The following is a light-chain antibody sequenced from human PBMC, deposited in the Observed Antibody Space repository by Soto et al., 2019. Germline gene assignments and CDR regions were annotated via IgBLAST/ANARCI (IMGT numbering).Light chain of an antibody. CDR3: QQCGSSPIT. Sequence: EIVLTQSPGTLSLSPGERATRSCRASQSVSSSYLAWYQQKPGQAPRLLIYGASSRATGIPDRFSGSGSGTDFTLTISRLEPEDFAVYYCQQCGSSPITFGQGTRPEIK. J-gene: IGKJ5*01. CDR2: GAS. V-gene: IGKV3-20*01. CDR1: QSVSSSY.